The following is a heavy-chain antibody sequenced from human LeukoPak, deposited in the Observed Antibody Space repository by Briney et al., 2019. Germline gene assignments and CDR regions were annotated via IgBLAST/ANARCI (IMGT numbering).Heavy chain of an antibody. Sequence: GGSLRLSCAASGFPFSINAMSWVRQAPGKGLEWVSGISGTGGGTFYADSVKGRFSISRDDSINTLYLQMSSLRAEDTAVYYCARFRGSGSHTLYSLDYWGQGSLVTVSS. V-gene: IGHV3-23*01. CDR2: ISGTGGGT. CDR1: GFPFSINA. D-gene: IGHD3-10*01. J-gene: IGHJ4*02. CDR3: ARFRGSGSHTLYSLDY.